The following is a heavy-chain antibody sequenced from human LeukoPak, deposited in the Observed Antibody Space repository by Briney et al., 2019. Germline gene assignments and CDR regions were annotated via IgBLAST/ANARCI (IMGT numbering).Heavy chain of an antibody. CDR2: MNSNSGNT. J-gene: IGHJ4*02. D-gene: IGHD1-26*01. CDR3: ARGRGGGTYYYSDY. V-gene: IGHV1-8*01. Sequence: ASVKVSCKASGYTFTTYDINWVRQATGQGLEWMGWMNSNSGNTGYAQKFQGRVTMTRNTSISTAYMEVSSLTSEDTAVYYCARGRGGGTYYYSDYWGQGTLVTVSS. CDR1: GYTFTTYD.